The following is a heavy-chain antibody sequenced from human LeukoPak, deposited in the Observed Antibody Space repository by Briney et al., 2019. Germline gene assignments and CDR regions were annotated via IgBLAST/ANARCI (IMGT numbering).Heavy chain of an antibody. CDR3: ARDGPLGYCSGGSCYSGY. CDR1: GGTFSSYA. CDR2: IIPIFGTA. V-gene: IGHV1-69*05. D-gene: IGHD2-15*01. Sequence: SVKVSCKASGGTFSSYAISWVRQAPGQGLGWMGRIIPIFGTANYAQKFQGRVTITTDESTSTAYMELSSLRSEDTAVYYCARDGPLGYCSGGSCYSGYWGQGTLVTVSS. J-gene: IGHJ4*02.